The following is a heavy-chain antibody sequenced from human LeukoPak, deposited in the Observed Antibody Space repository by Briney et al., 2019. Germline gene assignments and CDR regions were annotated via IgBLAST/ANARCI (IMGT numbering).Heavy chain of an antibody. D-gene: IGHD6-13*01. CDR3: ARDLWQQLEGTLGY. J-gene: IGHJ4*02. V-gene: IGHV3-48*04. CDR1: GFTFSTYT. Sequence: GGSLRLSCAASGFTFSTYTMNWFRQAPGKGLEWVSYVSSCSSTIYYADSVKGRFTISRDNAKNSLYLQMNSLRAEDTAVYYCARDLWQQLEGTLGYWGQGTLVTVSS. CDR2: VSSCSSTI.